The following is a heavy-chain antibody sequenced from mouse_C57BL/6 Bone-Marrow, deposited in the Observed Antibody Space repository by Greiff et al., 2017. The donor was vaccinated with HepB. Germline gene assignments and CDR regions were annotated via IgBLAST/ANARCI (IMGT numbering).Heavy chain of an antibody. CDR2: INPSSGYT. D-gene: IGHD1-1*01. CDR3: ARRSLRTYYAMDY. CDR1: GYTFTSYW. Sequence: VQRVESGAELAKPGASVKLSCKASGYTFTSYWMHWVKQRPGQGLEWIGYINPSSGYTKYNQKFKDKATLTADKSSSTAYMQLSSLTYEDSAVYYCARRSLRTYYAMDYWGQGTSVTVSS. V-gene: IGHV1-7*01. J-gene: IGHJ4*01.